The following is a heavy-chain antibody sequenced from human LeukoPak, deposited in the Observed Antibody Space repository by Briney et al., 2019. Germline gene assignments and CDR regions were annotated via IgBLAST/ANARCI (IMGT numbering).Heavy chain of an antibody. D-gene: IGHD6-13*01. J-gene: IGHJ4*02. Sequence: PSETLSLTCTVSGGSISSYYWSWIRQPPGKGLEWIGYIFYSGSTNYNPSLKSRVTISVDTSKNQFSLKLSSVTAADTAVYYCARRRTGYSSSWPFDYWGQGTLVTVSS. CDR2: IFYSGST. CDR1: GGSISSYY. V-gene: IGHV4-59*01. CDR3: ARRRTGYSSSWPFDY.